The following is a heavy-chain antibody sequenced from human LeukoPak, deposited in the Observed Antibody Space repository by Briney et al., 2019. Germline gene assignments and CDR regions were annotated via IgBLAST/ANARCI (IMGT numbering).Heavy chain of an antibody. CDR3: ARTYSGSYWFAP. V-gene: IGHV4-30-4*07. D-gene: IGHD1-26*01. CDR1: GGSISSGGYS. J-gene: IGHJ5*02. Sequence: SETLSLTCAVSGGSISSGGYSWSWIRQPPGKGLEWIGYIYYSGSTYYNPSLKSRVTISVDTSKRFSLRLTSLTAADTAVYYCARTYSGSYWFAPWGQGTLVTVSS. CDR2: IYYSGST.